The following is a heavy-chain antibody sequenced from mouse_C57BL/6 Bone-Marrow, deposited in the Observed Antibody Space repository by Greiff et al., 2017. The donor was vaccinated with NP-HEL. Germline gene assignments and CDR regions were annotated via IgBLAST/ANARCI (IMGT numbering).Heavy chain of an antibody. CDR3: TRSRWDDFDY. CDR2: IDPNSGGT. D-gene: IGHD4-1*01. Sequence: QVQLKQPGAELVKPGASVKLSCKASGYTFTSYWMHWVKQRPGRGLEWIGRIDPNSGGTKYNEKFKSKATLTVDKTSSTAYMQLSGLTSEDSAVYYCTRSRWDDFDYWGQGTTLTVSS. J-gene: IGHJ2*01. V-gene: IGHV1-72*01. CDR1: GYTFTSYW.